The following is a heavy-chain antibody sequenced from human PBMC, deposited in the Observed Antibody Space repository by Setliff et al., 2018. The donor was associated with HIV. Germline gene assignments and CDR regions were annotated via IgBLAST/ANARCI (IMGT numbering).Heavy chain of an antibody. D-gene: IGHD6-19*01. J-gene: IGHJ4*03. CDR3: VRDPGYSSGWSGTIFDY. Sequence: SETLSLTCTVSGGSIRRGSYYWNWIRQPVGEGLEWIGHISSSGSTNYNPSLKNRVSLSLDTSKNQFSLKLRSVFAADTAVYYCVRDPGYSSGWSGTIFDYWVPETLLVTVSS. CDR1: GGSIRRGSYY. V-gene: IGHV4-61*09. CDR2: ISSSGST.